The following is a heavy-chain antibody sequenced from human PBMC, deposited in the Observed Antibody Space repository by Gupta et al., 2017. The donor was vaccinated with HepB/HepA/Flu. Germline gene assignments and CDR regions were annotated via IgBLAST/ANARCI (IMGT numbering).Heavy chain of an antibody. Sequence: QVQLQQWGAGLLKPSDTLSLICAVYGGSFTDYSWSWIRQSPGKGLEWIGEINHSGGTNYNPSLKSRVTIAVDTSKKQFSLKATSMTAADTAVYYCARKWTAAWISGIGWCSGGGCPGHYFDLWGQGTLVTVSS. J-gene: IGHJ4*02. CDR3: ARKWTAAWISGIGWCSGGGCPGHYFDL. D-gene: IGHD2-15*01. CDR2: INHSGGT. V-gene: IGHV4-34*01. CDR1: GGSFTDYS.